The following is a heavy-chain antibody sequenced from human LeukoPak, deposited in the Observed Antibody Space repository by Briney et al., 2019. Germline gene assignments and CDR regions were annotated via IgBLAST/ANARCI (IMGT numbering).Heavy chain of an antibody. D-gene: IGHD2-2*01. V-gene: IGHV3-21*01. CDR3: ARGRYCSSTSCYPRWFDP. J-gene: IGHJ5*02. CDR2: ISSSSSYI. CDR1: GFTFSSYS. Sequence: GGSLRLSCAASGFTFSSYSMNWVRQAPGKGLEWVSSISSSSSYIYYADSVKGRFTISRDNAKNSLYLQMNSPRAEDTAVYYCARGRYCSSTSCYPRWFDPWGQGTLVTVSS.